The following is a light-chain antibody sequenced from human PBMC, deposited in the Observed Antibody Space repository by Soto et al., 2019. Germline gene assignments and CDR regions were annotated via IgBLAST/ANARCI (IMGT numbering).Light chain of an antibody. CDR2: EVS. V-gene: IGLV2-8*01. CDR1: SSDVGAYNS. Sequence: QLVLTQPPSASGSPGQSVTISCTGTSSDVGAYNSVSWYQHYPGKAPKLLIYEVSKRPSGVPDRFSGSKSGNTASLTVSGLQAEDEADYYCSSYAGATNLVFGGGTKLTVL. J-gene: IGLJ2*01. CDR3: SSYAGATNLV.